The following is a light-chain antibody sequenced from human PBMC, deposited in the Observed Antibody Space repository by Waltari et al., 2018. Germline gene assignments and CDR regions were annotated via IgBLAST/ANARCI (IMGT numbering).Light chain of an antibody. CDR2: TAS. Sequence: DIQVTQSPSSLSASVGDRVTITCLASKSISHYLNWYQQKPGKAPKLLIYTASSLQSGVPARFSGSGSGTEFTLTISSVQPEDFATYYCQQSYSTPRTFGQGTKVEIK. V-gene: IGKV1-39*01. J-gene: IGKJ1*01. CDR1: KSISHY. CDR3: QQSYSTPRT.